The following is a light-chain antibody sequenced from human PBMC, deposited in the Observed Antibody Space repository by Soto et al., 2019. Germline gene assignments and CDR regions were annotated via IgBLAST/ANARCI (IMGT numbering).Light chain of an antibody. V-gene: IGKV1-5*03. CDR3: QQYNGLRT. CDR2: KAS. Sequence: DIQMTQSPSTLSASVGDRVTITCRASQSISSWLAWYQQKPGKAPKLLIYKASSLASGVPSRFSGSGSGTEFTLTISSRQPDDFATYYCQQYNGLRTFGQGTKVEIK. J-gene: IGKJ1*01. CDR1: QSISSW.